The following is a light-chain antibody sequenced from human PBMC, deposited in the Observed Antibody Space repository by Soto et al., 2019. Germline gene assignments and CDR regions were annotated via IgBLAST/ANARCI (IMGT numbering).Light chain of an antibody. CDR2: KAS. CDR1: QSISSW. CDR3: QQYNSYPYT. J-gene: IGKJ2*01. Sequence: DIQMTQSPSTLSASVGDRVTITCRASQSISSWLAWYQQKPGKATKLLIYKASSLETGVPSMFSGSGSGTEFTLTISSLQPDDFAAYYCQQYNSYPYTFGQGTKLEIK. V-gene: IGKV1-5*03.